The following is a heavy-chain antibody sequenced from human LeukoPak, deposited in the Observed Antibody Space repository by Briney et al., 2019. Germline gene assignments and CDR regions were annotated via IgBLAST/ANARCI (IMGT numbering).Heavy chain of an antibody. J-gene: IGHJ4*02. V-gene: IGHV4-61*02. D-gene: IGHD3-16*01. CDR3: ARGASPKDAVFFDY. CDR2: VHSSGDI. Sequence: AQTLSLTCSVSGVSITSGSYYWGSIRQSAGKGLEWIGRVHSSGDIYHNAAFRSRAAVSGDASKNQFSLQLNSVTAADTAVYYCARGASPKDAVFFDYWGQGALITVSS. CDR1: GVSITSGSYY.